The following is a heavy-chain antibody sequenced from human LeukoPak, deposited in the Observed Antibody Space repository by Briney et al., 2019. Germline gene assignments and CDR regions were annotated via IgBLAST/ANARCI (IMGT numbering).Heavy chain of an antibody. D-gene: IGHD2-8*01. CDR1: GFTFSSYS. V-gene: IGHV3-21*01. Sequence: GGSLRLSCAASGFTFSSYSMNWVRQAPGKGLEWVSSISSSSSYICYADSVKGRFTISRDNAKNSLYLQMNSLRAEDTAVYYCARDRYCTNGVCYPYFDYWGQGTLVTVSS. J-gene: IGHJ4*02. CDR3: ARDRYCTNGVCYPYFDY. CDR2: ISSSSSYI.